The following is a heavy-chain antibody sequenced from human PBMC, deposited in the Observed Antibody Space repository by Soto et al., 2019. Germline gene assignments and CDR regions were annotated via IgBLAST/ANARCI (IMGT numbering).Heavy chain of an antibody. CDR1: GYTFTSYG. V-gene: IGHV1-18*04. J-gene: IGHJ4*02. Sequence: ASVKVSCKASGYTFTSYGISWVRQAPGQGLEWMGWISAYNGNTNYAQKLQGRVTMTTDTSTSTAYMERRSLRSDDTAVYYCARDRRDYDILTGYPAYYFAYWGQGTLVTVSS. CDR2: ISAYNGNT. CDR3: ARDRRDYDILTGYPAYYFAY. D-gene: IGHD3-9*01.